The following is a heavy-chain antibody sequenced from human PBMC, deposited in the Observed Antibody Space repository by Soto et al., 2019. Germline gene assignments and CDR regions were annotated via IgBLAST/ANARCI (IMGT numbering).Heavy chain of an antibody. CDR2: IYWNDDK. Sequence: SGPTLVNPTQTLTLTCIFPGLSLRTSGVGVGWIRQPPGKALEWLGFIYWNDDKRYSPSLKSRLTITKDTSKNQVVLTMTNMDPVDTATYYCAKSGSSGWYGWFDPWGQGTLVTVS. D-gene: IGHD6-19*01. J-gene: IGHJ5*02. CDR1: GLSLRTSGVG. V-gene: IGHV2-5*01. CDR3: AKSGSSGWYGWFDP.